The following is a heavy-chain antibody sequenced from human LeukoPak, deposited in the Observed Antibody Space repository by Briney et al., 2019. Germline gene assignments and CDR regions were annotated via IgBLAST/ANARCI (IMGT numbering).Heavy chain of an antibody. V-gene: IGHV3-64D*06. CDR2: ISSNGGST. D-gene: IGHD2-2*02. Sequence: SGGSLRLSCLASGFTFSSYAMHWVRQAPGKGLEYVSAISSNGGSTYYADSVKGRFTISRDNSKNTLYLQMSSLRAEDTAVYYCVKDVVVVPAAIIYDAFDIWGQGTMVTVSS. CDR3: VKDVVVVPAAIIYDAFDI. J-gene: IGHJ3*02. CDR1: GFTFSSYA.